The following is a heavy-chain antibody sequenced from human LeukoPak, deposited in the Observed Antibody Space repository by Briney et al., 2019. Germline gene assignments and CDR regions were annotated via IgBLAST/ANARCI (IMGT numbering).Heavy chain of an antibody. CDR2: ITGSGGTT. D-gene: IGHD2-8*02. J-gene: IGHJ4*02. CDR3: AKTGQADY. V-gene: IGHV3-23*01. Sequence: GGSLRLSCAASGFTFSNNAMSWVRQAPGKGLEWLSTITGSGGTTYSADSVKGRFTISRDNSKNTLYLQMNSLRAEDTAVYYCAKTGQADYWGQGTLVTVSS. CDR1: GFTFSNNA.